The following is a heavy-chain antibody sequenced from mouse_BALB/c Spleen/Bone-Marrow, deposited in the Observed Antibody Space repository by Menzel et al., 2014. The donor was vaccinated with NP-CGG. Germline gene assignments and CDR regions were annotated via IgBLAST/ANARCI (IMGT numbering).Heavy chain of an antibody. Sequence: EVNVVESGGGLVKPGGSLKLSCAASGFTFSSYTMSWVRQTPEKRLEWVATISSGGLYTYYPDSVEGRFTISRDNAKNTLYLQMSSLKSEDTAMYYCTRDYGNYAWFAYWGQGTLVTVSA. CDR3: TRDYGNYAWFAY. V-gene: IGHV5-6-4*01. CDR1: GFTFSSYT. D-gene: IGHD2-1*01. J-gene: IGHJ3*01. CDR2: ISSGGLYT.